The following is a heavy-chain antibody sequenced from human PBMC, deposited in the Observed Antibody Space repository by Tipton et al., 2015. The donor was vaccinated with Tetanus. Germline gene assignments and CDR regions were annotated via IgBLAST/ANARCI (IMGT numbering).Heavy chain of an antibody. V-gene: IGHV4-59*01. D-gene: IGHD3-16*01. Sequence: TLSLTCTVSGASITTYHWGWLRQTPGRGLEWIGHIYYTGATSYNSSLQSRVTLSIDTSKNQFSLKMTSVTAADTAVYFCEGDDYYETSLRDYYGEEVWGQGTTVTVSS. CDR3: EGDDYYETSLRDYYGEEV. CDR2: IYYTGAT. J-gene: IGHJ6*02. CDR1: GASITTYH.